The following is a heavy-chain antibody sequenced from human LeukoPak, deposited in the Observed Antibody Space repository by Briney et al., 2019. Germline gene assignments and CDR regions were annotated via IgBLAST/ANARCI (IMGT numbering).Heavy chain of an antibody. CDR1: GFTFTSYA. Sequence: GGSLRLSCAASGFTFTSYAMSWVRQAPGKGLEWVSGISGNGAATLYADSVRGRFTISRDNSKDTLYLQMNSLRAEDTAVYYCAKDMGYYYGSGSYPPENDYWGQGTLVTVSS. J-gene: IGHJ4*02. V-gene: IGHV3-23*01. CDR2: ISGNGAAT. CDR3: AKDMGYYYGSGSYPPENDY. D-gene: IGHD3-10*01.